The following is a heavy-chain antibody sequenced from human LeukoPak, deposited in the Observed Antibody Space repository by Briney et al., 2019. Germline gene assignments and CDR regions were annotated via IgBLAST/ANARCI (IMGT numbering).Heavy chain of an antibody. CDR3: ATGRILWK. Sequence: GGSLRLSCAASGFTFSSFSMNWVRQAPGKGLERVASIKQDGSEKYSVDSLKGRFTISRDNAKNSLYLQMNNLRAEDTAVYHCATGRILWKWGQGTLVTVSS. CDR1: GFTFSSFS. CDR2: IKQDGSEK. V-gene: IGHV3-7*01. D-gene: IGHD2/OR15-2a*01. J-gene: IGHJ4*02.